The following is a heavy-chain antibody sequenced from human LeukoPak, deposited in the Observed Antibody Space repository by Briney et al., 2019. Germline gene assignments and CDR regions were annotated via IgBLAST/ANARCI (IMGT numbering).Heavy chain of an antibody. CDR1: GGSISSGDYY. CDR3: ARDDVVAAAGFDY. CDR2: IYYSGST. D-gene: IGHD6-13*01. Sequence: SQTLSLTCTVSGGSISSGDYYWSWIRQPPGKGLEWIGYIYYSGSTYYNPSLKSRVTISVDTSKNQFSPKLSSVTAADTAVYYCARDDVVAAAGFDYWGQGTLVTVSS. J-gene: IGHJ4*02. V-gene: IGHV4-30-4*01.